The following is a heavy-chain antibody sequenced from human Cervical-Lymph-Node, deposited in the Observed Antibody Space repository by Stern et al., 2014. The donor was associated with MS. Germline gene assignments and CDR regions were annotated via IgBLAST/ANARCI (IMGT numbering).Heavy chain of an antibody. CDR2: INHSGST. CDR1: GGSFSGYY. J-gene: IGHJ5*02. Sequence: QVQLQQWGAGLLKPSETLSLTCAVYGGSFSGYYWSWIRQPPGKGLAWIGEINHSGSTNYNPSLKSRVTISVDTSKNQFSLKLSSVTAADTAVYYCAREGASRGFDPWGQGTLVTVSS. CDR3: AREGASRGFDP. D-gene: IGHD1-26*01. V-gene: IGHV4-34*01.